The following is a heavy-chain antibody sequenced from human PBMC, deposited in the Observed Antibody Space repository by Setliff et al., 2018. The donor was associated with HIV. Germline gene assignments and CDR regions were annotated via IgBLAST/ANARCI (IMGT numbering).Heavy chain of an antibody. CDR3: VRDRCTGTSCGFYS. V-gene: IGHV3-48*01. CDR1: GFTLSYYS. Sequence: GGSLRLSCAASGFTLSYYSLNWVRQAPGKGLEWVSYISSSGNTIYYADSVKGRFTISRDNSKNTLWLQMNSLRAEDTAVYYCVRDRCTGTSCGFYSWGQGTLVTVSS. J-gene: IGHJ4*02. CDR2: ISSSGNTI. D-gene: IGHD2-2*01.